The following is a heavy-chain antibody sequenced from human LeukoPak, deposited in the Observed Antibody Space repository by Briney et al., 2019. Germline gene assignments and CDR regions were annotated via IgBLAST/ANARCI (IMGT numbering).Heavy chain of an antibody. J-gene: IGHJ5*02. CDR1: GGSISSGTYY. Sequence: SETLSLTCTVSGGSISSGTYYWDWIRQTPGKGLEWIGNIYHNGFTYYVPSFQSRVTMSVDTSKNQFSLKLSSLTAADTAIYYCARHHSTFNRIDHWGQGTLVTVSS. V-gene: IGHV4-39*01. CDR2: IYHNGFT. CDR3: ARHHSTFNRIDH. D-gene: IGHD2-15*01.